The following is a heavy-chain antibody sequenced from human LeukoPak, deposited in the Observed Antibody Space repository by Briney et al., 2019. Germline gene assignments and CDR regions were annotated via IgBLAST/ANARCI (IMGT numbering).Heavy chain of an antibody. J-gene: IGHJ4*02. D-gene: IGHD2-2*03. CDR2: INHSGST. V-gene: IGHV4-34*01. CDR1: GGSFSGYY. Sequence: SETLSLTCAVYGGSFSGYYWSWIRQPPGKGLEWIGEINHSGSTNYNPSLKSRVTISVDTSKNQFSLKLSSVTAADTAVYYCAREMDKYYFDYWGQGTLVTVSS. CDR3: AREMDKYYFDY.